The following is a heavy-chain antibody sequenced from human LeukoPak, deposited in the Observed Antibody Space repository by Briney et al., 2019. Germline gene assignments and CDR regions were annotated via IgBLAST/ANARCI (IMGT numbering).Heavy chain of an antibody. Sequence: SGGSLRLSCAASGFTFSSYAMSWVRQAPGKGLEWVSAISGSGGSTYYADSVKGRFTISRDNSKNTLYLQMNSLRAEDTAVYYCARAQLLWFGELLWTNHEFDYWGQGTLVTVSS. CDR3: ARAQLLWFGELLWTNHEFDY. CDR1: GFTFSSYA. CDR2: ISGSGGST. J-gene: IGHJ4*02. D-gene: IGHD3-10*01. V-gene: IGHV3-23*01.